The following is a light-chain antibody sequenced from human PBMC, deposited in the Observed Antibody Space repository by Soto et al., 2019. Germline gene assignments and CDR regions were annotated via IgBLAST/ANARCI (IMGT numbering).Light chain of an antibody. V-gene: IGKV3-11*01. Sequence: EIVLTQSPATLSLSPGERATLSCRANQSVITYFAWYQQQRGQAPKLLISDSSHRATGIPARFSGSGSGTAFTLAISSLEPEDFAVYYCRQGSTTFGGGTKVDI. CDR2: DSS. CDR3: RQGSTT. J-gene: IGKJ4*01. CDR1: QSVITY.